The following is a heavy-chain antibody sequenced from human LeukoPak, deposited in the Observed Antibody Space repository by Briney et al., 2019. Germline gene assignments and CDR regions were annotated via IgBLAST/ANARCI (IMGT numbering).Heavy chain of an antibody. CDR2: INPNSGVT. J-gene: IGHJ5*02. D-gene: IGHD5-18*01. CDR1: EYTFLRHY. V-gene: IGHV1-2*02. Sequence: ASVKVSCKASEYTFLRHYMHWVRQAPGQGLEWMGWINPNSGVTTYAQKFQGRVTMTRDTSISTAYMELSRLSSDDTAVYYCARGRGYSYSWFDPWGQGTLVTVSS. CDR3: ARGRGYSYSWFDP.